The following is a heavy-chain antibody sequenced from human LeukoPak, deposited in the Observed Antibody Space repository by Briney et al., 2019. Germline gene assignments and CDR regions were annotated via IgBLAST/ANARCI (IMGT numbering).Heavy chain of an antibody. CDR3: ARGLNRYYYDSSGYYAQQFDY. CDR1: GFTFSSYS. CDR2: ISSSSSTI. Sequence: PGGSLRLSCAASGFTFSSYSMNWVRQAPGKGLEWVSYISSSSSTIYYADSVKGRFTISRDNAKNSLYLQMNSLRAEDTAVYYCARGLNRYYYDSSGYYAQQFDYWGQGTLVTVSS. D-gene: IGHD3-22*01. J-gene: IGHJ4*02. V-gene: IGHV3-48*01.